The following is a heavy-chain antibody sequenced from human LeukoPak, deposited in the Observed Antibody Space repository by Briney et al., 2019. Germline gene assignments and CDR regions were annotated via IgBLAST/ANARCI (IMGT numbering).Heavy chain of an antibody. D-gene: IGHD3-22*01. CDR3: ARVHYYDSSGYPHFDH. V-gene: IGHV4-34*01. Sequence: SETLSLTCAVYGGSFSGYYWSWIRQPPGKGLEWIGEINHSGSTNYNPSLKSRVTISVDTSKNQSSLKLSSVTAADTAVYYCARVHYYDSSGYPHFDHWGQGTLVTVSS. CDR2: INHSGST. CDR1: GGSFSGYY. J-gene: IGHJ4*02.